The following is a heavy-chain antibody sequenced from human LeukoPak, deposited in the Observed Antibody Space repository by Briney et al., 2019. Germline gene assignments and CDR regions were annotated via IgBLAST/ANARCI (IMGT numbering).Heavy chain of an antibody. Sequence: ASVKVSCKASGYTFSAYCIHWVRQAPGQGLEWMGWINPNSGGTSYAQKFQGRVTMTRDTSISTAYMELSRLGSDDTAVYFCARAGGGYSSGWGAFDIWGQGTVVTVSS. CDR1: GYTFSAYC. V-gene: IGHV1-2*02. CDR3: ARAGGGYSSGWGAFDI. D-gene: IGHD5-18*01. CDR2: INPNSGGT. J-gene: IGHJ3*02.